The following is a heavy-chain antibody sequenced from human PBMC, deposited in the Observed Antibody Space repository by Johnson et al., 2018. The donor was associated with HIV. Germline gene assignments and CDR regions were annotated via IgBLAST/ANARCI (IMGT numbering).Heavy chain of an antibody. J-gene: IGHJ3*02. CDR2: INWNGGST. V-gene: IGHV3-20*04. CDR1: GFRFEDYG. Sequence: VQLVESGGAVVRPGGSLRLSCVGSGFRFEDYGMNWVRQTPGKGLEWVSGINWNGGSTGYADSVKGRLTISRDNAKNTLYLQLNSLRAEDTAVYYCARDSGWIQLDAFDIWGQGTMVTVSS. CDR3: ARDSGWIQLDAFDI. D-gene: IGHD5-24*01.